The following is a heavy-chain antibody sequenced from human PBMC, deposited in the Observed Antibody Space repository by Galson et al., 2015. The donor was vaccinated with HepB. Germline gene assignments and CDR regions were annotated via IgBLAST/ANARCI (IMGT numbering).Heavy chain of an antibody. Sequence: SETLSLTCTVSGGSMSGYYWTWIRQPPGRGLEWIGYIHYTGTTNYNSSFESRVTMSTDTSKNQLSLKLTSATTSDTAVYYCVRVSTWWREDYWGRGTLVTVSS. CDR1: GGSMSGYY. D-gene: IGHD2-15*01. CDR2: IHYTGTT. J-gene: IGHJ4*02. V-gene: IGHV4-59*01. CDR3: VRVSTWWREDY.